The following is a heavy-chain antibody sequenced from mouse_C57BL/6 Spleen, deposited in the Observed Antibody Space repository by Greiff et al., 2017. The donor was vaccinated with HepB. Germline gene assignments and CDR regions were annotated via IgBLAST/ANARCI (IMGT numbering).Heavy chain of an antibody. Sequence: VQLQQSGAELVRPGASVKLSCKASGYTFTDYYINWVKQRPGQGLEWIARIYPGSGNTYYNEKFKGKATLTAEKSSSTAYMQLSSLTSEDSAVYFCASDGYYVNYYAMDYWGQGTSVTVSS. CDR3: ASDGYYVNYYAMDY. D-gene: IGHD2-3*01. CDR1: GYTFTDYY. J-gene: IGHJ4*01. V-gene: IGHV1-76*01. CDR2: IYPGSGNT.